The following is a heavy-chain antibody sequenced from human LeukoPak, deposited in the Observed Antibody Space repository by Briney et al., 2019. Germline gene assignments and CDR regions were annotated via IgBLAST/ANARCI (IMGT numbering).Heavy chain of an antibody. D-gene: IGHD1-26*01. CDR1: GGPISSDY. CDR3: ARHGTVSSGSYFDY. J-gene: IGHJ4*02. Sequence: PSETLTLTCSVSGGPISSDYWSWIRQPPGKGLEWIGHIHYSGSNNYNPSLKSRVTMFVDRSKNQISLRLSSVTAADTAVYYCARHGTVSSGSYFDYWGQGAHFTLS. CDR2: IHYSGSN. V-gene: IGHV4-59*08.